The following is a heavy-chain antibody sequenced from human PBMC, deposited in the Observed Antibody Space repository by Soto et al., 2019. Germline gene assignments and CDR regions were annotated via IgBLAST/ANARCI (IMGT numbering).Heavy chain of an antibody. CDR1: EYSFRIYW. D-gene: IGHD3-10*01. Sequence: GESLRISCQAFEYSFRIYWISWVRQKPGAGLEWMGRVDPNDSFATYSPSFEGHVSISVDKSTNIVYLQWRSLRASDTATYYCARHQSGSGNSNFDFWGQGTPVTVSS. CDR2: VDPNDSFA. V-gene: IGHV5-10-1*01. CDR3: ARHQSGSGNSNFDF. J-gene: IGHJ4*02.